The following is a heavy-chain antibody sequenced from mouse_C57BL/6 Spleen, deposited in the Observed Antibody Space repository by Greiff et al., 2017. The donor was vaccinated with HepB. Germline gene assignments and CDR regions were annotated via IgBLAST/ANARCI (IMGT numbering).Heavy chain of an antibody. CDR2: ISSGGSYT. CDR1: GFTFSSYG. J-gene: IGHJ3*01. V-gene: IGHV5-6*01. Sequence: EVKVVESGGDLVKPGGSLKLSCAASGFTFSSYGMSWVRQTPDKRLEWVATISSGGSYTYYPDSVKGRFTISRDNAKNTLYLQMSSLKSEDTAMYYCARQDDQAWFAYWGQGTLVTVSA. CDR3: ARQDDQAWFAY. D-gene: IGHD2-3*01.